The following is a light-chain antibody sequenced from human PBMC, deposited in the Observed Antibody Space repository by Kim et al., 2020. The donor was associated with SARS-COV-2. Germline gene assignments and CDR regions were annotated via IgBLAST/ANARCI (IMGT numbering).Light chain of an antibody. Sequence: APGKTATITCGGNNIGSKSVHWYQQKPGQAPVLVIYCDSDRPSGIPERFSGSNSGSTATLTISRVEAGDEADYYCQVWDSSSDHWVFGGGTQLTVL. CDR2: CDS. J-gene: IGLJ3*02. CDR1: NIGSKS. V-gene: IGLV3-21*04. CDR3: QVWDSSSDHWV.